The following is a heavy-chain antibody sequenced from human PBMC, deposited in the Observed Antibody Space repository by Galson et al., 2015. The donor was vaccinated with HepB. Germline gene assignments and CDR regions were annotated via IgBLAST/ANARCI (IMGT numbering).Heavy chain of an antibody. D-gene: IGHD3-10*01. CDR2: IIPILGIA. CDR1: GGTFSSYA. V-gene: IGHV1-69*04. J-gene: IGHJ1*01. CDR3: ARAIGGDGSGSKRRAAHFQH. Sequence: SVKVSCKASGGTFSSYAISWVRQAPGQGLEWMGRIIPILGIANYAQKFQGRVTITADKSTSTAYMELSSLRSEDTAVYYCARAIGGDGSGSKRRAAHFQHWGQGTLVTVSS.